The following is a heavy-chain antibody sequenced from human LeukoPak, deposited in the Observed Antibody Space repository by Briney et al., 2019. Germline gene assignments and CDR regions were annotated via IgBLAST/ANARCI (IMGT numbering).Heavy chain of an antibody. CDR2: IYYSGST. V-gene: IGHV4-39*01. D-gene: IGHD6-13*01. CDR1: GGSISSSSYY. CDR3: ASYRIAAAGNDAFDI. J-gene: IGHJ3*02. Sequence: PSETLSLTCTVSGGSISSSSYYWGWIRQPPGKGLEWIGSIYYSGSTYYNPSLKSRVTISVDTSKNQFSLKLSSVTAADTDVYYCASYRIAAAGNDAFDIWGQGTMVTVSS.